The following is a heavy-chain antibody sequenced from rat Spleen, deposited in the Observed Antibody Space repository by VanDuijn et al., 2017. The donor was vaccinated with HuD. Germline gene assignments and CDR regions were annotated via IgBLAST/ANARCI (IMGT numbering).Heavy chain of an antibody. Sequence: QVQLKESGPGLVQPSQTLSLTCTVSGFSLTNYNIHWVRQPTGKGLEWMGVIWTGGSTDYNSALKSRLSISRDTSRSQVFLKMNSLQTDDTAIYFCTRSYGGYTSNWFPYWGQGSLVTVSS. V-gene: IGHV2-30*01. D-gene: IGHD1-11*01. CDR1: GFSLTNYN. CDR3: TRSYGGYTSNWFPY. CDR2: IWTGGST. J-gene: IGHJ3*01.